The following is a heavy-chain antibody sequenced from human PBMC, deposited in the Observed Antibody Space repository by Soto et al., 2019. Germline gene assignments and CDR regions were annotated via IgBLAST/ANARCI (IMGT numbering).Heavy chain of an antibody. CDR1: GYTFTSYA. CDR2: INAGNGNT. D-gene: IGHD2-2*02. V-gene: IGHV1-3*01. Sequence: QVQLVQSGAEVKKPGASVKVSCKASGYTFTSYAMHWVRQAPGQRLEWMGWINAGNGNTKYSQMFQGRVTITRDTPASTAYMELCSLGAEDTSVYYCGSSFTVPAVIGYWGQGTLVTVSS. CDR3: GSSFTVPAVIGY. J-gene: IGHJ4*02.